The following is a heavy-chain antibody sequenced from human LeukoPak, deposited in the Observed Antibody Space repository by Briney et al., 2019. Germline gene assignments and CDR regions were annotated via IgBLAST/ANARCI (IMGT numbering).Heavy chain of an antibody. CDR1: GFTFSSYA. V-gene: IGHV3-23*01. Sequence: GGSLRLSCAASGFTFSSYAMSWVRQAPGKGLEWVSAISVSGGGTYYADSVKGRFTISRDNSKNTLYLQMNSLRAEDTAVYYCAKAGNYYDSSGYLQSQPYYYMDVWGKGTTVTVSS. CDR2: ISVSGGGT. J-gene: IGHJ6*03. CDR3: AKAGNYYDSSGYLQSQPYYYMDV. D-gene: IGHD3-22*01.